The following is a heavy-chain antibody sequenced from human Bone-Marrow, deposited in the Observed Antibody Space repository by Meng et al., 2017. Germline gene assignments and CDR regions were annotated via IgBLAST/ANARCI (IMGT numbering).Heavy chain of an antibody. V-gene: IGHV1-2*06. Sequence: ASVKVSCKASGYTFTGYYMHWVRQAPGQGLEGMGRINPNSGGTNYAQKFQGRVTITADKSTSTAYMELSSLRSEDTAVYYCARDPEQWLVLRYFQHWGQGTLVTVSS. CDR3: ARDPEQWLVLRYFQH. D-gene: IGHD6-19*01. J-gene: IGHJ1*01. CDR1: GYTFTGYY. CDR2: INPNSGGT.